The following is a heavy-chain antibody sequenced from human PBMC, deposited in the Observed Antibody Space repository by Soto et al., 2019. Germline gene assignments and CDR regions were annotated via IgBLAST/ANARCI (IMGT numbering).Heavy chain of an antibody. CDR1: GFTFSSYG. CDR3: AKQKDYDFWSVLLIAAHPGPHYSYYGMDD. Sequence: PGGSLRLSCTASGFTFSSYGMHGVRQAPGKGLEWVAVISYDGRNKYYADSVKGRFTISRDNSKNTPYLQINTLRAEDTAVYYCAKQKDYDFWSVLLIAAHPGPHYSYYGMDDWGQGTTVTVSS. CDR2: ISYDGRNK. D-gene: IGHD3-3*01. V-gene: IGHV3-30*18. J-gene: IGHJ6*02.